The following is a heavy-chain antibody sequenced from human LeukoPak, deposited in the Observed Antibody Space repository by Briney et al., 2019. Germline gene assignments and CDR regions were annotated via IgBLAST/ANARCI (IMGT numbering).Heavy chain of an antibody. CDR3: ARPLFCAFDNCGYWLDP. V-gene: IGHV1-46*01. CDR1: GYTFTKYL. D-gene: IGHD1-20*01. J-gene: IGHJ5*02. CDR2: INPNGDAT. Sequence: ASVKVSCKTSGYTFTKYLIHWVRQAPGQGLEWVGTINPNGDATNYAPRLQGRLTLTQDTSTSTVYMELRGLTPDDTAVYYCARPLFCAFDNCGYWLDPWGQGTLVTVSS.